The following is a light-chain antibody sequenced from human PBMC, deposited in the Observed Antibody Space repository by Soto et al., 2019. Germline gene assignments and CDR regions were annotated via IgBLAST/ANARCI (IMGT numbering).Light chain of an antibody. Sequence: EIVLTQSPGTLSLSPGERATLSCRASQSVSRNYLAWFQKKPGQAPRLLIYDASTRATGIPDKFGGSGSGTDFTLTISRLEPADFAVYFCQQYFTSPITFGQGTRLEIK. CDR2: DAS. CDR1: QSVSRNY. CDR3: QQYFTSPIT. V-gene: IGKV3-20*01. J-gene: IGKJ5*01.